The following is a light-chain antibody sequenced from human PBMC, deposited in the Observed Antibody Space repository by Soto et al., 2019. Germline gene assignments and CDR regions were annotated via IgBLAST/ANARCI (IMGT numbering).Light chain of an antibody. V-gene: IGLV7-43*01. CDR2: STS. CDR3: LGYYGGLVV. J-gene: IGLJ2*01. CDR1: TGAVTSGYY. Sequence: QAVVTQEPSLTVSPGGTVTRTCASSTGAVTSGYYPNWFQQKPGQAPTALIFSTSNKHSWTPARFSGSLLGGKAALTLSGVQPEDEAEYYCLGYYGGLVVVGGGTQLTVL.